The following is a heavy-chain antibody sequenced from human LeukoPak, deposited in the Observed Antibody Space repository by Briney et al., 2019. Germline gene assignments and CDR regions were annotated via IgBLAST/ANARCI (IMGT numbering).Heavy chain of an antibody. CDR2: INPNSGGT. V-gene: IGHV1-2*02. CDR3: ARDPGLWFGELYYFDY. Sequence: GASVKVSCKASGYTFTGYYMHWVRQAPGQGLEWMGWINPNSGGTNYAQKFQGKVTMTRDTSISTAYMELSRLGSDDTAVYYCARDPGLWFGELYYFDYWGQGTLVTVSS. CDR1: GYTFTGYY. J-gene: IGHJ4*02. D-gene: IGHD3-10*01.